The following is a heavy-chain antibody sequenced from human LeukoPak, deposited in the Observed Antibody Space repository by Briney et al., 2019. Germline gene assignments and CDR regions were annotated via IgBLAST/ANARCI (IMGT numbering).Heavy chain of an antibody. J-gene: IGHJ6*03. CDR1: GFTFSSYG. CDR3: AKHPGVFTGIVNYYYMDV. V-gene: IGHV3-30*18. Sequence: PGGSLRLSCAASGFTFSSYGMHWVRQAPGKGLEWVAIISYDGSNKYYTESVKGRFTISRDNTKNTLFLQMNSLRAEDTAVYYCAKHPGVFTGIVNYYYMDVWGKGTTVTVSS. D-gene: IGHD3-10*01. CDR2: ISYDGSNK.